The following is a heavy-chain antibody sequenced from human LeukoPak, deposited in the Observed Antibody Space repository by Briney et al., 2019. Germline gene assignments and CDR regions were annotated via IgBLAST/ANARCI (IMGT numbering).Heavy chain of an antibody. CDR2: IKEDGSEK. J-gene: IGHJ4*02. CDR1: XXXXRSCX. V-gene: IGHV3-7*01. Sequence: PGGSLRXSXXAXXXXXRSCXMSWVXQAPGKGLEWVANIKEDGSEKYYVDSVKGRFTISRDNAENALYLQMNSLRAEDTAVYYCARVAWPHYFDYWGQGTLVTVSS. D-gene: IGHD2-21*01. CDR3: ARVAWPHYFDY.